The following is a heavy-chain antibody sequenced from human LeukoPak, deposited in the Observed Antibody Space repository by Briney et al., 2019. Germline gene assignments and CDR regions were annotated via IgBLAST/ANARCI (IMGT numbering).Heavy chain of an antibody. V-gene: IGHV1-69*05. Sequence: SVKVSCKASGGTFSSYAISWVRQAPGQGLEWMGGIIPIFGTANYAQKFQGRVTMTRNTSISTAYMELSSLRSEDTAVYYCARGTVVVPAAKARSFDPWGQGTLVTVSS. CDR2: IIPIFGTA. J-gene: IGHJ5*02. D-gene: IGHD2-2*01. CDR1: GGTFSSYA. CDR3: ARGTVVVPAAKARSFDP.